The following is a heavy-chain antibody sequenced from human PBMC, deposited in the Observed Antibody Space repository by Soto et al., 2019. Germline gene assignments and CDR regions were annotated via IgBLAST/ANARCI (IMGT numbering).Heavy chain of an antibody. D-gene: IGHD6-13*01. V-gene: IGHV6-1*01. CDR3: ARGGYSSSWYSSYYYYGMDV. CDR2: TYYRSKWYN. CDR1: GDSVSSNSAA. Sequence: SQTLSLTCAISGDSVSSNSAAWNWIRQSPSRGLEWLGRTYYRSKWYNDYAVSVKSRITINPDTSKNQFPLQLNSVTPEDTAVYYCARGGYSSSWYSSYYYYGMDVWGQGTTVTVSS. J-gene: IGHJ6*02.